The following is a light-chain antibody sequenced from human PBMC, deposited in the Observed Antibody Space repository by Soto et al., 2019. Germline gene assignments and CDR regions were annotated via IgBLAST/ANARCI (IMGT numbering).Light chain of an antibody. CDR1: SSNIGSKT. Sequence: QSVLTQPTSAAGTPGQRVTISCSGSSSNIGSKTVNWYQQLPGTAPKLLIYSNNQRPSGVPDRFSGSKSGTSASLAISGLQSEDEADYYCAAWDDSLNGVVFGGGTKVTVL. V-gene: IGLV1-44*01. CDR2: SNN. J-gene: IGLJ2*01. CDR3: AAWDDSLNGVV.